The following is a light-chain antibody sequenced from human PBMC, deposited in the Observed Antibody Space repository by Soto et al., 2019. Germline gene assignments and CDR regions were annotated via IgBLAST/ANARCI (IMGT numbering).Light chain of an antibody. Sequence: DIQMTQSPSSLAASVGDRVTITCRASQGIRNDLGWYQQKPVKAPKRLIFAAFTLQSGFPSRFSGSGSGTEFTLTISSLKPEDFATYYCLQHRIYPYSFGQGTKREVK. J-gene: IGKJ2*01. V-gene: IGKV1-17*01. CDR1: QGIRND. CDR2: AAF. CDR3: LQHRIYPYS.